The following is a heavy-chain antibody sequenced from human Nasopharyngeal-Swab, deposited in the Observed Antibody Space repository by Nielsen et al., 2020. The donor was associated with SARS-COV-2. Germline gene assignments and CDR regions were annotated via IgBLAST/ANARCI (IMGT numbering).Heavy chain of an antibody. CDR3: AKDLSLYGSGSYYTNPSPFDY. J-gene: IGHJ4*02. D-gene: IGHD3-10*01. V-gene: IGHV3-23*01. CDR2: ISGSGGST. Sequence: WIRQPPGKGLEWVSAISGSGGSTYYADSVKGRFTISRDNSKNTLYLQMNSLRAEDTAVYYCAKDLSLYGSGSYYTNPSPFDYWGQGTLVTVSS.